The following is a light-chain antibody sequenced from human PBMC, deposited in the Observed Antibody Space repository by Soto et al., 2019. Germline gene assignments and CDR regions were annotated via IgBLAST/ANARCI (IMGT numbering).Light chain of an antibody. CDR2: TAS. CDR1: QGISNF. Sequence: IHLTQSPSFLSASLGDRVTITCRASQGISNFLAWYQQKPGKAPELLIYTASTLRSGVPSRVSGSGSGTQFTLTISSLQPEDFATFYCQQLHTYPYTFCHGTRLDI. V-gene: IGKV1-9*01. J-gene: IGKJ2*01. CDR3: QQLHTYPYT.